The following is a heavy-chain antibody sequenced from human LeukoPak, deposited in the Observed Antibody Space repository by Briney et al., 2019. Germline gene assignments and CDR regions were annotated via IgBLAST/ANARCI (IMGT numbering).Heavy chain of an antibody. J-gene: IGHJ4*02. CDR3: ARRGILRESLDY. D-gene: IGHD3-9*01. CDR2: IYPGDSDA. CDR1: GYSFTTYW. V-gene: IGHV5-51*01. Sequence: GESLRISCQGSGYSFTTYWIGWVRQMPGKGLEWMGIIYPGDSDARYSPSFEGQVTLSVDKSISTAYLQWSSLKASDTAVYYCARRGILRESLDYWGQGTLITVSP.